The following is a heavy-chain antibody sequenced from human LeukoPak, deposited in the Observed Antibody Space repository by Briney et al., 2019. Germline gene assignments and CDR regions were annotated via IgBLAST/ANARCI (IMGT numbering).Heavy chain of an antibody. J-gene: IGHJ4*02. CDR2: IIPIFGTA. V-gene: IGHV1-69*13. Sequence: ASVKVSCKASGGTFSSYAISWVRQAPGQGLEWMGGIIPIFGTANYAQKFQGRVTITADESTSTAYMELSSLRSEDTAVYYCARSLGDFWSGYPYVLYYFDYWGQGTLVTVSS. CDR3: ARSLGDFWSGYPYVLYYFDY. CDR1: GGTFSSYA. D-gene: IGHD3-3*01.